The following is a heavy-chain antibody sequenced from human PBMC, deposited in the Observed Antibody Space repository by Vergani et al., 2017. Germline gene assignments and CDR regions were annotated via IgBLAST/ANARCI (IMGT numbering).Heavy chain of an antibody. V-gene: IGHV4-4*03. CDR1: GDSISSNNC. J-gene: IGHJ4*02. CDR3: ATIGYRRWGYYFDY. Sequence: QVQLQESGPGLVKPPGTLSLTFAVSGDSISSNNCWTWVRQPPGKGLEWIGEICHTEDTKYSPSLKSRVTVSVDGSRNLFSLRLNSVTAADTAVYYCATIGYRRWGYYFDYWGQGILVTVSS. CDR2: ICHTEDT. D-gene: IGHD2-2*02.